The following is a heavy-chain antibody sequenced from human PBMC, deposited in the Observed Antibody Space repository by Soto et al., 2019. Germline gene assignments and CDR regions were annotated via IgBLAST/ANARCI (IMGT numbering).Heavy chain of an antibody. Sequence: ASVKVSCKASGYTFTSYGISWVRQAPGQGLEWMGWISAYNGNTSYAQKLQGRVTMTTDTSTNTAYMELRSLRSDDTAVYYCARGTEDYDFLTGYRRGPYYFDCWGQGTLVTVSS. J-gene: IGHJ4*02. V-gene: IGHV1-18*01. CDR2: ISAYNGNT. CDR3: ARGTEDYDFLTGYRRGPYYFDC. CDR1: GYTFTSYG. D-gene: IGHD3-9*01.